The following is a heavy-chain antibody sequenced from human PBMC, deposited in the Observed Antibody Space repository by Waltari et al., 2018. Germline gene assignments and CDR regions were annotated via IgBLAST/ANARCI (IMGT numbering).Heavy chain of an antibody. CDR3: ARVGYGSGSYPLGYYYYGMDV. J-gene: IGHJ6*02. CDR2: IYHSGST. D-gene: IGHD3-10*01. Sequence: QVQLQESGPGLVKPSGTLSLTCAVSGGSISSSNWWSWVRQPPGKGREWIGEIYHSGSTNYNPSLKSRVTISVDKSKNQFSLKLSSVTAADTAVYYCARVGYGSGSYPLGYYYYGMDVWGQGTTVTVSS. V-gene: IGHV4-4*02. CDR1: GGSISSSNW.